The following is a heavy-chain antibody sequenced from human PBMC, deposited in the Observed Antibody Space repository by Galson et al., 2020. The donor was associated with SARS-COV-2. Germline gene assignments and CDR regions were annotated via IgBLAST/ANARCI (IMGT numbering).Heavy chain of an antibody. Sequence: GESLKISCAASGFTFSNYGMHWVRQAPGKGLEWVAIISYDGTNINNADSVRGRFTISRDNSKNTLYLQMNSLRAEDTAVYYCAKEYTRVGLTRYFYMDVWGKGTTVTVSS. V-gene: IGHV3-30*18. D-gene: IGHD1-26*01. J-gene: IGHJ6*03. CDR2: ISYDGTNI. CDR1: GFTFSNYG. CDR3: AKEYTRVGLTRYFYMDV.